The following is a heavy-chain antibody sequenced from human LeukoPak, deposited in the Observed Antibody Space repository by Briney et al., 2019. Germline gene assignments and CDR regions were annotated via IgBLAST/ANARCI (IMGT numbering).Heavy chain of an antibody. CDR2: IYHSGST. CDR1: GYSISSGYY. Sequence: KTSETLSLTCTVSGYSISSGYYWGWIRQPPGKGLEWIGSIYHSGSTYYNPSLKSRVTISVDTSKNPFSLKLSSVTAADTAVYYCARAPGSSPTEFDYWGQGTLVTVSS. J-gene: IGHJ4*02. CDR3: ARAPGSSPTEFDY. D-gene: IGHD1-26*01. V-gene: IGHV4-38-2*02.